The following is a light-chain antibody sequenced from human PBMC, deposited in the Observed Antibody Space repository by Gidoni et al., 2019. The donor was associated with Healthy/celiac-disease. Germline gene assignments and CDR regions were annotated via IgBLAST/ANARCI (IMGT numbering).Light chain of an antibody. CDR3: QQYGSSPRLT. Sequence: EIVLTQSPGTLSSSPGERATLSCRASQSVSSSYLAWYQQQPGQAPRLLIYGASSRATGIPDRFSGSGSGTDFTLTISRLEPEDFAVYYCQQYGSSPRLTFGGGTKVEIK. V-gene: IGKV3-20*01. CDR1: QSVSSSY. CDR2: GAS. J-gene: IGKJ4*01.